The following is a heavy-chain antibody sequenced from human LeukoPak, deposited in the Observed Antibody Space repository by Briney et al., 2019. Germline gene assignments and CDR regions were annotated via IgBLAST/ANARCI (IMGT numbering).Heavy chain of an antibody. V-gene: IGHV3-21*01. CDR3: ARGGGSYSY. CDR2: INSRSTHT. CDR1: GFTFRSDA. D-gene: IGHD1-26*01. J-gene: IGHJ4*02. Sequence: GGSLRLSCAGSGFTFRSDAMNWVRQAPGKGLELVSSINSRSTHTAYADSVKGRFTISRDNGNNSLFLQMNSLGVDDTAIYFCARGGGSYSYWGQGVRVTVSS.